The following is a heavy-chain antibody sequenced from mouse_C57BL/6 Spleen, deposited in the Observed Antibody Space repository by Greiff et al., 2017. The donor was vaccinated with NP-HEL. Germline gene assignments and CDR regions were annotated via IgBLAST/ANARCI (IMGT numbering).Heavy chain of an antibody. CDR2: IDPSDSYT. V-gene: IGHV1-69*01. CDR3: ARGNYYGSPSYYFDY. J-gene: IGHJ2*01. CDR1: GYTFTSYW. D-gene: IGHD1-1*01. Sequence: QVQLQQPGAELVMPGASVKLSCKASGYTFTSYWMHWVKQRPGQGLEWIGEIDPSDSYTNYNQKFKGKSTLTVDKSSSTAYMQLSSLTSEDSAVYYCARGNYYGSPSYYFDYWGQGTTLTVSS.